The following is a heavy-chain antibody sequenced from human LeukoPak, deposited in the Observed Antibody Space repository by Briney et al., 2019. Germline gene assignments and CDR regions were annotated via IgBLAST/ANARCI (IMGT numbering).Heavy chain of an antibody. J-gene: IGHJ4*02. V-gene: IGHV3-11*04. Sequence: PGGSLRLSCAASGFTFTDYWMSRIRQAPGKGLEWISYISISGGTIYYAESVKGRFTISRDNAKSSLYLQMNSLRGEDTAVYYCARVGQFDSWGQGTLVTVSS. CDR1: GFTFTDYW. CDR2: ISISGGTI. CDR3: ARVGQFDS.